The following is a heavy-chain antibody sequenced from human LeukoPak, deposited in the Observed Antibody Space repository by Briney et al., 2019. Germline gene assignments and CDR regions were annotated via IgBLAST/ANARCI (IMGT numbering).Heavy chain of an antibody. CDR2: ISSSSSTI. J-gene: IGHJ4*02. D-gene: IGHD3-9*01. CDR1: GFTFSSYS. Sequence: GGSLRLSCAASGFTFSSYSMNWVRQAPGKGLEWVSYISSSSSTIYYADSVKGRFTISRDNAKNSLYLQMNSLRAEDTAVYYCARETNVLRYFDWLGDYFDYWGQGTLVTVSS. V-gene: IGHV3-48*04. CDR3: ARETNVLRYFDWLGDYFDY.